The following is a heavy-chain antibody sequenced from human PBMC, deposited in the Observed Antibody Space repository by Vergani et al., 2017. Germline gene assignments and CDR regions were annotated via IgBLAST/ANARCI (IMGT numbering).Heavy chain of an antibody. CDR1: GFTFSSYA. CDR3: AKDRPARRHSSSWYPDGVYYYYYMDV. V-gene: IGHV3-23*01. CDR2: ISGSGGST. J-gene: IGHJ6*03. Sequence: EVQLLESGGGLVQPGGSLRLSCAASGFTFSSYAMSWVRQAPGKGLEWVSAISGSGGSTYYADSVKGRFTISRDNSKNTLYLQMSSLRAEDTAVYYCAKDRPARRHSSSWYPDGVYYYYYMDVWGKGTTVTVSS. D-gene: IGHD6-13*01.